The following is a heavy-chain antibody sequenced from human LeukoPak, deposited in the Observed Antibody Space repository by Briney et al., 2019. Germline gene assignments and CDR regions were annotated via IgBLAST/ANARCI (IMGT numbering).Heavy chain of an antibody. Sequence: SETLSLTCTVSSYSISSGYYWGWIRQPPGKGLEWIGYIYYSGSTNYNPSLKSRVTISVDTSKNQFSLKLSSVTAADTAVYYCARVVHTGGAFDIWGQGTMVTVSS. J-gene: IGHJ3*02. D-gene: IGHD1-14*01. CDR3: ARVVHTGGAFDI. V-gene: IGHV4-61*01. CDR1: SYSISSGYY. CDR2: IYYSGST.